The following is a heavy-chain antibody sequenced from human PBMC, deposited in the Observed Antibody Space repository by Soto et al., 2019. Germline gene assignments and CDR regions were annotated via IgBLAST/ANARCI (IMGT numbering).Heavy chain of an antibody. CDR1: GFSLTSPGMC. D-gene: IGHD1-26*01. J-gene: IGHJ6*02. CDR3: ARSIMGPWRFNGMDV. Sequence: GAVPTLVNPTETLTLTCTFSGFSLTSPGMCVSWIRQPPGKALEWLALIERDDDDKYYSTCLKTRLTISKDTRKNQVVLTMANMDPADTGTYYCARSIMGPWRFNGMDVWGQGTTVTVSS. V-gene: IGHV2-70*13. CDR2: IERDDDDK.